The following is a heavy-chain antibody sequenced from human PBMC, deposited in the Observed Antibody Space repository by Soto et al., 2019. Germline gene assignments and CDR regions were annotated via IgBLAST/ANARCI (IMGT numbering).Heavy chain of an antibody. V-gene: IGHV4-59*11. Sequence: ETLSLTCSVSGVSTSNHYWTWIRKPPGQGPEWIGCIYYRGTTNYNASFNSRVTISVDTSKNQFSLKLTSVTTADTAVYYCARGGGSPYHDHEFDYWGQGILVTVSS. CDR1: GVSTSNHY. J-gene: IGHJ4*02. CDR3: ARGGGSPYHDHEFDY. CDR2: IYYRGTT. D-gene: IGHD2-2*01.